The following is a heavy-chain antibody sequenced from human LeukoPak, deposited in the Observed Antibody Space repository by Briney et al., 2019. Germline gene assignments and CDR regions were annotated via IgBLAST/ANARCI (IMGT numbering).Heavy chain of an antibody. Sequence: GESLRISCKGSGYSFTSYWIGWVRQMPGKGLEWMEIIYPGDSDTRYSPSFQGQVTISADKSISTAYLQWSSLKASDTAMYYCARAGSTQPYYYGMDVWGQGTTVTVSS. V-gene: IGHV5-51*01. D-gene: IGHD2-2*01. CDR2: IYPGDSDT. CDR1: GYSFTSYW. J-gene: IGHJ6*02. CDR3: ARAGSTQPYYYGMDV.